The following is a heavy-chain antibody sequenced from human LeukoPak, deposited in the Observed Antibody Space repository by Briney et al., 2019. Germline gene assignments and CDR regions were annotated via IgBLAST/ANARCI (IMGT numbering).Heavy chain of an antibody. CDR3: ARDRSIAAAGYYYYGMDV. CDR2: IYYSGST. CDR1: GGSISSSSYY. V-gene: IGHV4-39*07. D-gene: IGHD6-13*01. J-gene: IGHJ6*02. Sequence: SETLSLTCTVSGGSISSSSYYWGWIRQPPGKGLEWIGSIYYSGSTYYNPSLKSRVTISVDTSKNQFSLKLSSVTAADTAVYYCARDRSIAAAGYYYYGMDVWGQGTTVTVS.